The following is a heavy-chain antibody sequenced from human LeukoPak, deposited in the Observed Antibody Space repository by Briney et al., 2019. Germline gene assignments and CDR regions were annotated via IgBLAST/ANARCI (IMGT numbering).Heavy chain of an antibody. CDR2: IKQDGSEK. CDR3: ARALPGYSSGWYDY. Sequence: GSLRLSCAASGFTFSSYWMSWVHQAPGKGLEWVANIKQDGSEKYYVDSVKGRFTISRDNAKNSLYLQMNSLRAEDTAVYYCARALPGYSSGWYDYWGQGTLVTVSS. CDR1: GFTFSSYW. D-gene: IGHD6-19*01. J-gene: IGHJ4*02. V-gene: IGHV3-7*01.